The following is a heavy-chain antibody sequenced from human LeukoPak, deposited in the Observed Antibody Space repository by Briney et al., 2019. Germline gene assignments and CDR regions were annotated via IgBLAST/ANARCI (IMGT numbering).Heavy chain of an antibody. D-gene: IGHD3-16*02. CDR3: AYEEYDYVWGSYRSRPLDY. J-gene: IGHJ4*02. V-gene: IGHV3-30*02. CDR2: IRYDGSNK. Sequence: GGSLRLSCTPSGFTFSTYGMHWVRQAPGKGLEWVAFIRYDGSNKYYADSVKGRFTISRDNSKNTLYLQMNSLRAEDTAVYYCAYEEYDYVWGSYRSRPLDYWGQGTLVTVSS. CDR1: GFTFSTYG.